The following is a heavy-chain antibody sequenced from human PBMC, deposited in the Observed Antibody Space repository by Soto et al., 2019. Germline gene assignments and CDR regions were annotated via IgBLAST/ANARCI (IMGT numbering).Heavy chain of an antibody. V-gene: IGHV3-21*06. CDR2: ISSTTNYI. CDR1: GFTFTRYS. Sequence: GGSLRLSCAASGFTFTRYSMNWVRQAPGKGLEWVSSISSTTNYIYYGDSMKGRFTIPRDDAKNSLYLEMNSLRAEDTAVYYCARESEDLTSNFDYWGQGTLVTVSS. CDR3: ARESEDLTSNFDY. J-gene: IGHJ4*02.